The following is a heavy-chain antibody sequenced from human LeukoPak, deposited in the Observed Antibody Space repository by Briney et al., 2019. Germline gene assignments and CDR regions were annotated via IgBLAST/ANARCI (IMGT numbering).Heavy chain of an antibody. Sequence: GGSLRLSCAASGFTFDDYGISWVRQAPGKGLEWVSGINWNGGSTGHADSVKGRFTISRDNAKNSLYLQMNSLRAEDTALYYCARDGYGYSHDYWGQGTLVTVSS. CDR3: ARDGYGYSHDY. J-gene: IGHJ4*02. D-gene: IGHD5-18*01. CDR1: GFTFDDYG. V-gene: IGHV3-20*04. CDR2: INWNGGST.